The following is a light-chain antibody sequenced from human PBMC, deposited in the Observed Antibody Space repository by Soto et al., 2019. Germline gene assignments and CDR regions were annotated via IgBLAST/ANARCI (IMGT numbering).Light chain of an antibody. CDR3: SSYTSTSSPFV. Sequence: QSVLTQPASVSGAPGQSITISCTGSSSDVGGYNYVSWYQQHPGKVPKLMIYDVSNRPSGISNRFSGSKSGNTASLTISGLQADDDADYSCSSYTSTSSPFVFRPVTKVTV. CDR1: SSDVGGYNY. J-gene: IGLJ1*01. V-gene: IGLV2-14*01. CDR2: DVS.